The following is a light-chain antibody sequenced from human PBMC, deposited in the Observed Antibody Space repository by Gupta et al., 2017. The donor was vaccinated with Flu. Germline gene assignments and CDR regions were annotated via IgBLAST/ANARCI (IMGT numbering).Light chain of an antibody. CDR3: NSRDSTDNHQAV. J-gene: IGLJ2*01. CDR2: AKN. V-gene: IGLV3-19*01. Sequence: SSELTQDPAVSVALGQTVRITCQGDSLRNSHASWYQQKPGQAPVLVIYAKNIRPSGIPDRFPGSSSGNTASLTITGAQAEDEADYYCNSRDSTDNHQAVFGGGTKLTVL. CDR1: SLRNSH.